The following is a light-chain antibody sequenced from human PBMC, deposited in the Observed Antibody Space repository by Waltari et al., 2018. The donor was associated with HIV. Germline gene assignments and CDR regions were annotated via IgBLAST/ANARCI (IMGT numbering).Light chain of an antibody. V-gene: IGKV6D-21*02. CDR1: QSIGSS. Sequence: EIVLTQSPDFQSVTPKEKVTITCRASQSIGSSLHWYQQKPDQSPKLLIKYASQSISGVPSRFIGSGSGTDFTLTINTLEPEDAAAYYCQQSNGFPITFGQGTRLEIK. CDR2: YAS. CDR3: QQSNGFPIT. J-gene: IGKJ5*01.